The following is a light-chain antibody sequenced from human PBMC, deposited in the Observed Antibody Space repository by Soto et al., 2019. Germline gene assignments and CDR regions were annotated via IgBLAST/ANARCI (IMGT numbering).Light chain of an antibody. CDR2: TAS. V-gene: IGKV1-9*01. Sequence: IQLTQSPSFLCASVGDSVTITCRASQGISSYLAWYQQKPGKAPKLLISTASTLQSGVPSRFSGSGSGTEFTLTISSLQPDDFATYYCQQYNSYQYTFGQGTKVDIK. CDR3: QQYNSYQYT. CDR1: QGISSY. J-gene: IGKJ2*01.